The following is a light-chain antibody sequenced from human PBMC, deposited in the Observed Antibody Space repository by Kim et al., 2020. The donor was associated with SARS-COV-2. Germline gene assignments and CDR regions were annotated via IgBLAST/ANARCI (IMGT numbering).Light chain of an antibody. V-gene: IGLV3-19*01. CDR3: NSRNTNANLV. J-gene: IGLJ2*01. CDR1: SLRSYD. Sequence: VALRQTVRNTCQGESLRSYDATWYQHKPGHAPILFIYGKNNRPSGIPDCFSATSARNTASFTITGTQAGDEADYYCNSRNTNANLVFGGGTQLTVL. CDR2: GKN.